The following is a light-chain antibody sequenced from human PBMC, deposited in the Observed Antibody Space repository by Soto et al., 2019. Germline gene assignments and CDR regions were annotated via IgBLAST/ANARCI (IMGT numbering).Light chain of an antibody. J-gene: IGLJ1*01. Sequence: SYELTQAPSVSVAPGQTARISCGGNNIGSKSVHWYQQRPGQAPVLVVHDDGDRPSGIPERFSGSNSGNTATLTISRVEAGDEADYYCQVWDSSSDHYVFGIGTKLTVL. CDR3: QVWDSSSDHYV. CDR1: NIGSKS. V-gene: IGLV3-21*02. CDR2: DDG.